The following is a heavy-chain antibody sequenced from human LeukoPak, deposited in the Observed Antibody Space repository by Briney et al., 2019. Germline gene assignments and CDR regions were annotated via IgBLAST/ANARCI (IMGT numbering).Heavy chain of an antibody. CDR1: GFTFNSYA. V-gene: IGHV3-23*01. J-gene: IGHJ4*02. D-gene: IGHD3-3*01. Sequence: GGSLRLSCAGSGFTFNSYAMNWVRQATGKGLEWVSGISGGGDKIDYAASVKGRLIISKDNSKTTLFLNMNSLRADDTAVYYCGKGKYYDFWSGSTRDYWGQGILVTVSS. CDR2: ISGGGDKI. CDR3: GKGKYYDFWSGSTRDY.